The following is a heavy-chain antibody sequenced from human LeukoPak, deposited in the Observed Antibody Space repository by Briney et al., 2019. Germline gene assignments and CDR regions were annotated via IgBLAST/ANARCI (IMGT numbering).Heavy chain of an antibody. D-gene: IGHD3-9*01. CDR2: IKSKTDGGTT. V-gene: IGHV3-15*01. CDR3: TITYYDILTGYFVNDY. J-gene: IGHJ4*02. Sequence: GGSLTLSCAASGFTHSNARMSWLRQAPGKGLAWVGRIKSKTDGGTTDYAAPVKGRFTISRDDSKNTLYLQMNSLKTEDTAVYYCTITYYDILTGYFVNDYWGQGTLVTVSS. CDR1: GFTHSNAR.